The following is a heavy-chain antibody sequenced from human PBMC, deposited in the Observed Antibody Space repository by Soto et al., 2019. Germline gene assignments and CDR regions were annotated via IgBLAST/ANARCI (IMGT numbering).Heavy chain of an antibody. Sequence: PSETLSLTCTVSGGSISNYYWSWIRQPPGRGLEWIGHIFYSGSTNYNPALKSRVTISVDTSKNQFSLKLSSVTAADTAVYYCACAMTTVTTRSLFDLWGQGSLVTGSS. CDR3: ACAMTTVTTRSLFDL. D-gene: IGHD4-17*01. V-gene: IGHV4-59*08. CDR1: GGSISNYY. CDR2: IFYSGST. J-gene: IGHJ5*01.